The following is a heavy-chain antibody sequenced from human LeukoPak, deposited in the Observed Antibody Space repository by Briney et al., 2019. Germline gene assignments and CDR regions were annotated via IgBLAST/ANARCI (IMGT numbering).Heavy chain of an antibody. CDR2: IYYSGST. D-gene: IGHD3-10*01. CDR3: ARTSRHFYGSGSNLTPWPADMDV. CDR1: GYSISSGRL. J-gene: IGHJ6*02. Sequence: SETLSLTCTVSGYSISSGRLWGWIRQPPGKGLEWIGYIYYSGSTHYNPSLNSRVTISMDTSKNHFSLKLSSVTAADTAIYYCARTSRHFYGSGSNLTPWPADMDVWGQGTKVTVSS. V-gene: IGHV4-61*03.